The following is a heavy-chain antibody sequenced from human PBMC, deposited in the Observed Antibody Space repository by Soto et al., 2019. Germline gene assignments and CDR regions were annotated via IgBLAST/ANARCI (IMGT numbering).Heavy chain of an antibody. Sequence: EVQLVESGGGLVKPGGSLRLSCAASGCTFSSYSMNWVRQAPGKGLEWVASISSSSSYIYYADSVKGRFTISRDKAKNSLFLQMSSLRAEDTALYYCARHQGPAAGNYGMDVWGRGTTVTVSS. V-gene: IGHV3-21*02. J-gene: IGHJ6*02. CDR3: ARHQGPAAGNYGMDV. CDR1: GCTFSSYS. CDR2: ISSSSSYI. D-gene: IGHD6-13*01.